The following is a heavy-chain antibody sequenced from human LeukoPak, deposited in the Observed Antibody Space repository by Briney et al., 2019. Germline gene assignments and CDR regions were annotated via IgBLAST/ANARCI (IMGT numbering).Heavy chain of an antibody. Sequence: GGSLRLSCAASGFTFSSYAMSWVRPAPGKGLEWVSAISGSGGSTYYADSVKGRFTISRDNSKNTLYLQMNSLRAEDTAVYYCAKQVAPYYYDSSGYYYDYWGQGTLVTVSS. D-gene: IGHD3-22*01. J-gene: IGHJ4*02. CDR2: ISGSGGST. V-gene: IGHV3-23*01. CDR1: GFTFSSYA. CDR3: AKQVAPYYYDSSGYYYDY.